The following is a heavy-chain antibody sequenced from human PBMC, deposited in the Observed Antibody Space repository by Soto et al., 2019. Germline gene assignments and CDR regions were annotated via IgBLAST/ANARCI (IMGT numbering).Heavy chain of an antibody. Sequence: QVQLVQSGAEVKKPGASVKVSCKASGYTFTSYGISWVRQAPGQGLGWMGWISAYNGNTNYAQKSKGRVTMTTDTPTSTAYMELRSLTSDDTAVYYCARESSSSCHDYWGQGTLVTVSS. CDR3: ARESSSSCHDY. CDR1: GYTFTSYG. J-gene: IGHJ4*02. CDR2: ISAYNGNT. D-gene: IGHD6-13*01. V-gene: IGHV1-18*01.